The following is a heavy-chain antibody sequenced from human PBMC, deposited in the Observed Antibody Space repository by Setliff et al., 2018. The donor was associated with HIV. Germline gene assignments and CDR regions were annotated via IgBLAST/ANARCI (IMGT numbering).Heavy chain of an antibody. CDR2: IYHSGST. D-gene: IGHD1-20*01. V-gene: IGHV4-38-2*02. CDR1: GYSISSGYY. CDR3: ARDSITGTTPAFDY. Sequence: SETLSLTCTVSGYSISSGYYWGWIRQPPGKGLEWIGSIYHSGSTYYNPSLRSRVTISVDTSKNQFSLKLSSVTAADTAVYYCARDSITGTTPAFDYWGQGTLVTVSS. J-gene: IGHJ4*02.